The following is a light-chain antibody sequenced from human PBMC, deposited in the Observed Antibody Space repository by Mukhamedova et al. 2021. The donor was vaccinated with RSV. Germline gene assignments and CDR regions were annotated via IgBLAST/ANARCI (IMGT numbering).Light chain of an antibody. J-gene: IGLJ3*02. V-gene: IGLV3-1*01. CDR3: QAWGTSSWV. Sequence: VIYQDNKRPSGIPERFSGPNSGNTATLTISGTQPMDEADYYCQAWGTSSWVFGGGTKLTVL. CDR2: QDN.